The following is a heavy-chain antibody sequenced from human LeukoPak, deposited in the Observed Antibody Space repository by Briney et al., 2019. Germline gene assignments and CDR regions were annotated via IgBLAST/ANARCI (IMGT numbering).Heavy chain of an antibody. D-gene: IGHD6-19*01. CDR1: GGSISSYY. J-gene: IGHJ4*02. CDR2: IYSSGTT. CDR3: ARDPGGVAGLDY. V-gene: IGHV4-59*01. Sequence: TSETLSLTCTVSGGSISSYYWSWIRQSPGKGLVWIAYIYSSGTTNYNPSLKSRVTISVDTSKNQFSLKLSSVTAADTAVYYCARDPGGVAGLDYWGQGTLVTVSS.